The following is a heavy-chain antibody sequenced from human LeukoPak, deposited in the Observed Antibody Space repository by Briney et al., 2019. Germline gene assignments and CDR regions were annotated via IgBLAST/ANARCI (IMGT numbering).Heavy chain of an antibody. CDR2: IYPGDSDT. D-gene: IGHD4-23*01. V-gene: IGHV5-51*01. Sequence: GESLNISSKGSGYRFNSYWIGWVRPMPGKGMDWMGIIYPGDSDTRYSPSFQGQVTISDDKSISTAYLQWSSLKASVTPMYYCARRADTVVTMDYWGQGTLVTVSS. CDR1: GYRFNSYW. CDR3: ARRADTVVTMDY. J-gene: IGHJ4*02.